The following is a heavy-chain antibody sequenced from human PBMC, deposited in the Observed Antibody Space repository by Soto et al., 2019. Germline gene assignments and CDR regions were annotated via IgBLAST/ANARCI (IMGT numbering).Heavy chain of an antibody. Sequence: EVHLVESGGGLVKPGGSLRLSCVASGFTFTNAWMIWVRQAPGKGLEWVGRIKSKPDGGTTDYAAPVKGRFTISRDESKNSVYLEMNSLKSEDTAVYYCTTCLTAAPRRFDPWGQGTLVTVSS. CDR1: GFTFTNAW. J-gene: IGHJ5*02. V-gene: IGHV3-15*07. D-gene: IGHD2-21*02. CDR2: IKSKPDGGTT. CDR3: TTCLTAAPRRFDP.